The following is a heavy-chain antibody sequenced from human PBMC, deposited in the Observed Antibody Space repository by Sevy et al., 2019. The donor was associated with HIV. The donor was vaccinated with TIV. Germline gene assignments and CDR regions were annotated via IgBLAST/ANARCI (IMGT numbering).Heavy chain of an antibody. CDR2: ISSTSSYI. CDR3: ARDYNSGWRKFNLFDP. V-gene: IGHV3-21*01. D-gene: IGHD6-19*01. Sequence: GGSLRLTCAASGFTFSTYSMNWVRLAPGKGLEWVSCISSTSSYIDYAYSVKGRFTISRDNAKNSLYLQMNNLRAEDTAVYYCARDYNSGWRKFNLFDPWGQGTLVTVSS. CDR1: GFTFSTYS. J-gene: IGHJ5*02.